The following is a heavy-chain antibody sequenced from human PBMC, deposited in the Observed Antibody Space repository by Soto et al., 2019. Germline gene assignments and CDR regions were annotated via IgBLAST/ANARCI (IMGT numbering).Heavy chain of an antibody. J-gene: IGHJ3*02. Sequence: SVKVSCKASGGTFSSYAISWVRQAPGQGLEWMGGIIPIFGTANYAQKFQGRVTITADESTSTAHMELSSLRSEDTAVYYCARGPDGYNLYDAFDIWGQGTMVTVSS. D-gene: IGHD1-1*01. V-gene: IGHV1-69*13. CDR3: ARGPDGYNLYDAFDI. CDR2: IIPIFGTA. CDR1: GGTFSSYA.